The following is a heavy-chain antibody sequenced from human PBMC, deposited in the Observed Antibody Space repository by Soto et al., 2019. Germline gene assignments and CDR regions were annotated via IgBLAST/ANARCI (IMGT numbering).Heavy chain of an antibody. Sequence: GGALRLSCAASGLTFSSYAMSWVRQAQGKGLEWVSAISSSSSYIYYADSVKGRFTISRDNAKNSLYLQMNSLRAEDTAVYYCARIDSSGVVSYYYYGMDVWGQGTTVTVSS. D-gene: IGHD3-22*01. J-gene: IGHJ6*02. CDR3: ARIDSSGVVSYYYYGMDV. CDR1: GLTFSSYA. V-gene: IGHV3-21*01. CDR2: ISSSSSYI.